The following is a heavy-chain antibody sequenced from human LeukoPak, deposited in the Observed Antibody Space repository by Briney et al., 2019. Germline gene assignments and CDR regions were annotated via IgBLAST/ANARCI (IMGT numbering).Heavy chain of an antibody. CDR1: GFSFSDYY. CDR2: IIDTGST. J-gene: IGHJ6*03. D-gene: IGHD5-18*01. CDR3: ARGRAGRGYSYVIYYYYYMDV. V-gene: IGHV4-34*01. Sequence: GSLRLSCAASGFSFSDYYMSWIRQPPGKGLEWVGEIIDTGSTKYTSSLKSRGTISVDTFKNQFSLKLSSVTAADTAVYYCARGRAGRGYSYVIYYYYYMDVWGKGTTVTVSS.